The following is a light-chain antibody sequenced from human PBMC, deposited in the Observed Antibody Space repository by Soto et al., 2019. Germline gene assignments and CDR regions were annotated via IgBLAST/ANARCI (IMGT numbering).Light chain of an antibody. Sequence: EIVLTQSPGTLSLSPGERATLSCRASQSVRSNYLAWYQQKPGQAPRFLIYDASSRATGIPDRFSGSGSGTEFTLTIIRLEPEDFSVYYCQQYGSSPLTFGGGTKVEIK. CDR1: QSVRSNY. V-gene: IGKV3-20*01. CDR2: DAS. J-gene: IGKJ4*01. CDR3: QQYGSSPLT.